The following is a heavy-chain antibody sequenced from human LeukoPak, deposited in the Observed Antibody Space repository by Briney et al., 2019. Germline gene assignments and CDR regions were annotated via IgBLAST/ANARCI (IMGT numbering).Heavy chain of an antibody. CDR2: SYYSGST. CDR1: GGSLRSDY. Sequence: PSETLSLTCSVSGGSLRSDYWSWIRQPPGEGLEWIGYSYYSGSTKYNPSLKSRVTISVDTSKNQFFLKLSSVTAADTAVYYCARGLLEWLLSGAFDIWGQGTMVTVSS. V-gene: IGHV4-59*01. D-gene: IGHD3-3*01. J-gene: IGHJ3*02. CDR3: ARGLLEWLLSGAFDI.